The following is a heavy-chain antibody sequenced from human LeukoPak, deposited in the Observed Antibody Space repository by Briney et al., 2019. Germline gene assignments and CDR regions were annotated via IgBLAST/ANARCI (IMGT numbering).Heavy chain of an antibody. CDR1: GGSISSYY. Sequence: PSETLSLTCTVSGGSISSYYWSWVRQPPGKGLEWSGYIYYSGSTNYNPSLKSRVTISLDTSKNQFSLNLSSVTAADTAVYYCARLNWVPGSTWPKIDSWGQGTLVTVS. D-gene: IGHD6-13*01. J-gene: IGHJ4*02. V-gene: IGHV4-59*08. CDR3: ARLNWVPGSTWPKIDS. CDR2: IYYSGST.